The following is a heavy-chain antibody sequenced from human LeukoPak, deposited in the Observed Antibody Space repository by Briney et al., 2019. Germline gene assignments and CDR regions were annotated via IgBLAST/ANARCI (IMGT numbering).Heavy chain of an antibody. D-gene: IGHD4-17*01. CDR2: MNPNSGNT. J-gene: IGHJ4*02. CDR1: GYTFTSYD. Sequence: GASVNVSCKAAGYTFTSYDINWGRQATGQGLEWMGWMNPNSGNTGYAQKFQGRVTITRNTSISTAYMELSSLRSEDTAVYYCARSGFNDYGDKSADYWGQGTLVTVSS. V-gene: IGHV1-8*03. CDR3: ARSGFNDYGDKSADY.